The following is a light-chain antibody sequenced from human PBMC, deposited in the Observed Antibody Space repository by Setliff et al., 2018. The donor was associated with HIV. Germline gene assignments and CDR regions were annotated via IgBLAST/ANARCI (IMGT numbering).Light chain of an antibody. CDR2: DNN. Sequence: QSVLTQPPSVSAASGQKVTISCSGSSSNIGPNYVSWYQQFPRTAPKLIIYDNNKRPSGVPDRFSGSKSGTSATLAITGLQTGDEADYYCGTWDNSLNFARVFGGGTKVTVL. J-gene: IGLJ3*02. CDR3: GTWDNSLNFARV. CDR1: SSNIGPNY. V-gene: IGLV1-51*01.